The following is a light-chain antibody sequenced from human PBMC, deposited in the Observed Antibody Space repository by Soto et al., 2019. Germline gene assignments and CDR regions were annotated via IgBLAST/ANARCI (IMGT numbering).Light chain of an antibody. CDR1: ETVRSN. J-gene: IGKJ1*01. V-gene: IGKV3D-15*01. Sequence: RVMTQSPDTLSVSPGERATLSCRVSETVRSNLAWYQQKPGQAPRLLIYAASTRATGIPARFIGNGSGTEFTLTISSLQSEDFAVYYCQQYNNWWTFGQGTKVEIK. CDR2: AAS. CDR3: QQYNNWWT.